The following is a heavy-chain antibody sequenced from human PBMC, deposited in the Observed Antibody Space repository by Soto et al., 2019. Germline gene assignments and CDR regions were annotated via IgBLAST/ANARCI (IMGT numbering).Heavy chain of an antibody. Sequence: GGSLRLSCVASGFTFSNYSMNWVRQAPGKGLEWLSYISSSGTTISYAGSLKGRFTISRDNAKNSLYLQMNSLRAEDTAVYYCARKAFGEFLYYSDYWGQGTLVTVSS. CDR2: ISSSGTTI. CDR3: ARKAFGEFLYYSDY. V-gene: IGHV3-48*01. J-gene: IGHJ4*02. D-gene: IGHD3-10*01. CDR1: GFTFSNYS.